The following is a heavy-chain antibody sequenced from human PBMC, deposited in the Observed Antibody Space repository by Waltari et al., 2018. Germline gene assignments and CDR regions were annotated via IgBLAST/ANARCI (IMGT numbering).Heavy chain of an antibody. CDR1: GFTVSNYH. Sequence: EEQLVESGGGLVQPGGSLRLSCAASGFTVSNYHMNWVRQSPVKGLGWLLYIYNDGSIMHYADSVRGRFTISRDNAKNSLYLQMNSLRDEDTAVYYCARDSLVPAAHFDLWGLGTLVTVSS. J-gene: IGHJ4*02. V-gene: IGHV3-48*03. CDR2: IYNDGSIM. D-gene: IGHD2-2*01. CDR3: ARDSLVPAAHFDL.